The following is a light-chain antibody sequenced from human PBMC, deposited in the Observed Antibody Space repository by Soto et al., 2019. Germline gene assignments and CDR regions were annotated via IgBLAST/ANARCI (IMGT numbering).Light chain of an antibody. Sequence: DIQMTQSPSTLSGSVGDRVTITCRASQTISSWLAWYQQKPGKAPKLLIYKPSTLKSGVPSRFSGSGSGTEFSLTISSLQPDDFETYSCHNDNSYSEAFGQGTKVELK. CDR2: KPS. V-gene: IGKV1-5*03. J-gene: IGKJ1*01. CDR3: HNDNSYSEA. CDR1: QTISSW.